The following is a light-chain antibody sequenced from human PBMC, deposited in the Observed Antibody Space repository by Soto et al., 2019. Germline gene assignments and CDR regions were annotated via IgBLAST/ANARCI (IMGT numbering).Light chain of an antibody. V-gene: IGLV6-57*01. Sequence: NFMLTQPHSVSESPGQTVTICCTRSSGSIASNYVQWYQQRPGSSPTIVIYEDNQRPSGVPDRFSGSIDSSSSSASLTISGLKSEDEADYYCQSYDSDTVIFGGGTKLTVL. CDR2: EDN. CDR3: QSYDSDTVI. J-gene: IGLJ2*01. CDR1: SGSIASNY.